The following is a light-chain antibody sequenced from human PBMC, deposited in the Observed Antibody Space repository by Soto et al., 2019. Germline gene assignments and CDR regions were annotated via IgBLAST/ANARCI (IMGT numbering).Light chain of an antibody. CDR2: GNS. CDR3: QSYDSSLSGNWV. CDR1: SSNIGAGYD. Sequence: QLVLTQPPSVSGAPGQRVTISCTGSSSNIGAGYDVHWYQQLPGTAPKLLIYGNSNRPSGVPDRFSGSKSGPSASLAITGLQAEDEADYYCQSYDSSLSGNWVFGGGTKVTVL. J-gene: IGLJ3*02. V-gene: IGLV1-40*01.